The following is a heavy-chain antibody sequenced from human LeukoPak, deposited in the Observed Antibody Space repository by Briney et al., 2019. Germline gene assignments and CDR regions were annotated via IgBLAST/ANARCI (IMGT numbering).Heavy chain of an antibody. J-gene: IGHJ4*02. CDR2: ISGDGGST. D-gene: IGHD6-6*01. Sequence: GGSLRLSCAASGFTFDDYAMHWVRQAPGRGLEWVSLISGDGGSTYYADSVKGRFTISRDNSKNSLYLQMNSLRTEDTALYYCEKDLGGGSSSILWGQGTLVTVSS. V-gene: IGHV3-43*02. CDR3: EKDLGGGSSSIL. CDR1: GFTFDDYA.